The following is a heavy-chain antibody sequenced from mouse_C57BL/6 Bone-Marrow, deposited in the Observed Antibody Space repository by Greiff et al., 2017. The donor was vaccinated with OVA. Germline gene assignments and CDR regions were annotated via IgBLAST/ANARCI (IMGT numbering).Heavy chain of an antibody. CDR1: GFSFNTYA. CDR3: VREGYDYAQAY. Sequence: EVQLVESGGGLVQPKGSLKLSCAASGFSFNTYAMNWVRQAPGKGLEWVARIRSKSNNYATYYADSVKDRFTISRDDSESMLYLQMNNLKTEDTAMYYCVREGYDYAQAYWGQGTLVTVSA. D-gene: IGHD2-4*01. V-gene: IGHV10-1*01. CDR2: IRSKSNNYAT. J-gene: IGHJ3*01.